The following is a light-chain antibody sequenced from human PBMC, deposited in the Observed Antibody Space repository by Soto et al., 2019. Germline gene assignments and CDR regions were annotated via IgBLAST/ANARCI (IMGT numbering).Light chain of an antibody. CDR1: QSISSW. V-gene: IGKV1-5*01. J-gene: IGKJ2*01. CDR2: DAS. CDR3: QQYNSYST. Sequence: DIQMTQSPSTLSASVGDRVTITCRASQSISSWLAWYQQKPGKAPKLLIYDASSLESGVPSRFSGSGSGTEFTLTSSSLQPDDFATYYCQQYNSYSTFGQGTKREIK.